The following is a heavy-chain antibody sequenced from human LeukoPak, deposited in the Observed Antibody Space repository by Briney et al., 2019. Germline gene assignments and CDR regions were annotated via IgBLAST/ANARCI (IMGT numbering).Heavy chain of an antibody. V-gene: IGHV4-59*08. CDR1: GGSINIYY. CDR2: INYSGST. D-gene: IGHD4-23*01. CDR3: ARRGATYGGNDFDL. J-gene: IGHJ4*02. Sequence: SETLSLTCTVSGGSINIYYWSWIRQPPGKGLEWIGYINYSGSTNYNPSLKSRVIISVDTSKNQFSLKLSSVTAADTAVYYCARRGATYGGNDFDLWGQGTLVTVSS.